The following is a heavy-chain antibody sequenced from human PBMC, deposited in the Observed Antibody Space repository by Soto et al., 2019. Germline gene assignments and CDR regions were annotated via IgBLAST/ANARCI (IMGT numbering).Heavy chain of an antibody. J-gene: IGHJ4*02. Sequence: QVQLVESGGGVVQPGRSLRLSCAASGFTFSSYGMHWVRQAPGKGLEWVAVISYDGSNKYYADSVKGRFTISRDNSKNTLYLQMNSLRAEDTAVYYCAKDWGSSSYFDYWGQGTLVTVSS. V-gene: IGHV3-30*18. CDR1: GFTFSSYG. CDR3: AKDWGSSSYFDY. D-gene: IGHD6-6*01. CDR2: ISYDGSNK.